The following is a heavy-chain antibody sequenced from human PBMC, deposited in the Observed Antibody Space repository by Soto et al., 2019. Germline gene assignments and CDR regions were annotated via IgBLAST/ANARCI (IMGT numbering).Heavy chain of an antibody. CDR3: AGDDRGPPHF. V-gene: IGHV3-7*04. J-gene: IGHJ4*02. CDR1: GFTFSNSW. CDR2: IKEDGSEI. D-gene: IGHD3-10*01. Sequence: EMELLESGGGLVQPGGSLRLSCAASGFTFSNSWMSWVRQAPGKGLEWVANIKEDGSEISYVDSVKGRFTISRDNAKNYLYLKMNSLRAEDTAVYYCAGDDRGPPHFRGQGTLVTVSS.